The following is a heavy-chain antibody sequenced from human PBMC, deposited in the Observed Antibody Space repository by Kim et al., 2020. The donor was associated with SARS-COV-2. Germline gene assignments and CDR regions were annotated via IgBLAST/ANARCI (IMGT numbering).Heavy chain of an antibody. V-gene: IGHV3-30-3*01. CDR2: ISYDGSNK. J-gene: IGHJ3*02. CDR3: ARSSVSGQYAFDI. CDR1: GFTFSSYA. Sequence: GGSLRLSCAASGFTFSSYAMHWVRQAPGKGLEWVAVISYDGSNKYYADSVKGRFTISRDNSKNTLYLQMNSLRAEDTAVYYCARSSVSGQYAFDIWGQGTMVTVSS. D-gene: IGHD3-3*01.